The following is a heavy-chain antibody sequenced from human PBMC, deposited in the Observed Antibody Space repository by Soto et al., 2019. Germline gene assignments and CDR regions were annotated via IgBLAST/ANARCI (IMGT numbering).Heavy chain of an antibody. CDR2: ISAHGTEQ. CDR1: GYSITNHG. CDR3: GKDISSGSIDY. D-gene: IGHD1-1*01. Sequence: QVRLAQSGGGVVQTGRSLTLSCAASGYSITNHGMHWVRQAPGKGLEWVALISAHGTEQYYADSVKGRFTVSRDTSTNTVYLQMNSLRAEDTARYYCGKDISSGSIDYWGQGTLVTVSS. J-gene: IGHJ4*02. V-gene: IGHV3-33*06.